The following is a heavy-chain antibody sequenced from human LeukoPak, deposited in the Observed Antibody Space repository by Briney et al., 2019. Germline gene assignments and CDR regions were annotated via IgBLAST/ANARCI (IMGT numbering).Heavy chain of an antibody. J-gene: IGHJ4*02. CDR2: INPNSGGT. D-gene: IGHD6-19*01. CDR3: ARDYSSGWYVY. Sequence: ASVKVSCKASGYTFTGYYMHWVRQAPGQGLEWMGWINPNSGGTNYVQKFQGRVTMTRDTSISTAYIELSRLTSDDTAVYYCARDYSSGWYVYWGQGTLVTVSS. CDR1: GYTFTGYY. V-gene: IGHV1-2*02.